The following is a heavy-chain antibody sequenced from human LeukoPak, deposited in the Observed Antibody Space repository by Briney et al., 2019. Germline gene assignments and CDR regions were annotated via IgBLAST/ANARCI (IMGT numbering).Heavy chain of an antibody. V-gene: IGHV1-3*01. J-gene: IGHJ5*02. CDR3: ARGLVDCSSTSCYGGNWFDP. CDR2: INAGNGNT. D-gene: IGHD2-2*01. CDR1: GYTSTSYA. Sequence: EASVKVSCKASGYTSTSYAMHWVRQAPGQRLEWMGWINAGNGNTKYSQKFQGRVTITRDTSASTAYMELSSLRSEDTAVYYCARGLVDCSSTSCYGGNWFDPWGQGTLVTVSS.